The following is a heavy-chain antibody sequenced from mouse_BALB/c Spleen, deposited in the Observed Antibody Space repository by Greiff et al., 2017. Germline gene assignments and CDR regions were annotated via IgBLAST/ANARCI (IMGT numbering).Heavy chain of an antibody. V-gene: IGHV1-14*01. Sequence: VQLQQSGPELVKPGASVKMSCKASGYTFTSYVMHWVKQKLGQGLEWIGYINPYNDGTKYNEKFKGKATLTSDKSSSTAYMELSSLTSEDSAVYYCARITTVVAPYAMDYWGQGTSVTVSS. CDR2: INPYNDGT. J-gene: IGHJ4*01. D-gene: IGHD1-1*01. CDR3: ARITTVVAPYAMDY. CDR1: GYTFTSYV.